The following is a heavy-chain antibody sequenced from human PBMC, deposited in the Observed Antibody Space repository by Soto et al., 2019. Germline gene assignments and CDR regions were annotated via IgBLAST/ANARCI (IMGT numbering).Heavy chain of an antibody. CDR3: VKVTSIYYDSSGYYYPFDY. Sequence: LRLSCAASGFTFSSYAMSWVRQAPGKGLEWVSAISGSGGSTYYADSVKGRFTISRDNSKNTLYLQMNSLRAEDTAVYYCVKVTSIYYDSSGYYYPFDYWGQGTLVTVSS. CDR1: GFTFSSYA. J-gene: IGHJ4*02. CDR2: ISGSGGST. V-gene: IGHV3-23*01. D-gene: IGHD3-22*01.